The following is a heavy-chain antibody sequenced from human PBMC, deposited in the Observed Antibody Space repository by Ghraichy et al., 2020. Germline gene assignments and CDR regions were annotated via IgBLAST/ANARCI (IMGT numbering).Heavy chain of an antibody. D-gene: IGHD3-22*01. CDR1: GYTFTSYG. CDR3: ARDRRGVPFAHSSGREAFDI. J-gene: IGHJ3*02. CDR2: ISAYNGNT. Sequence: VKVSCKASGYTFTSYGISWVRQAPGQGLEWMGWISAYNGNTNYAQKLQGRVTMTTDTSTSTAYMELRSLRSDDTAVYYCARDRRGVPFAHSSGREAFDIWGQGTMVTVSS. V-gene: IGHV1-18*01.